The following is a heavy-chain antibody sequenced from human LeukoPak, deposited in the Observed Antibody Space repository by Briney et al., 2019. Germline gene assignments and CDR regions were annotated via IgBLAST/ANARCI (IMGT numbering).Heavy chain of an antibody. D-gene: IGHD3-22*01. Sequence: SETLSLTCAVSGGSLSGRPCCWGWIRQPPGKGLEWIGSCYYSGNTYNNPSLKSRVTLSVDTSKNEFSLKLSSVTAAATAVYYCWSGGDRCFYERSAYDYEYFDRWGQGTLVTVSS. V-gene: IGHV4-39*07. CDR1: GGSLSGRPCC. CDR2: CYYSGNT. CDR3: WSGGDRCFYERSAYDYEYFDR. J-gene: IGHJ1*01.